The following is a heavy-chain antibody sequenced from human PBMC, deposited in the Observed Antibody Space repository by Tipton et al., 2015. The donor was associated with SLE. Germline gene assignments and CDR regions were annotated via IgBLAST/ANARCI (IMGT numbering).Heavy chain of an antibody. CDR1: GFTFSYYN. V-gene: IGHV3-21*03. J-gene: IGHJ2*01. CDR3: ARERGPEGSGWYFDR. D-gene: IGHD2-15*01. Sequence: SLRLSCTASGFTFSYYNMNWVRQAPGEGLEWVSSISSTGIYIYNADSLKGRFTISRDNAKNSLYLQMNSLRAEDTAVYYCARERGPEGSGWYFDRWGRGTLVTVSS. CDR2: ISSTGIYI.